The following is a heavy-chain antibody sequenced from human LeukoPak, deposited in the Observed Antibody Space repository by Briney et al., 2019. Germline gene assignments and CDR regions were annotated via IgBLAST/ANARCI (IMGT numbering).Heavy chain of an antibody. CDR2: IPYSGST. CDR1: GGSISSYY. D-gene: IGHD5-18*01. J-gene: IGHJ5*02. Sequence: SETLSLTCTVSGGSISSYYWSWIRQPPGKGLEWIGYIPYSGSTNYNPSLKSRVTISVDTSKNQSSLKLSSVTAADTAGYYCARGVYNYGGHNWFDPWGQGTLVTVSS. CDR3: ARGVYNYGGHNWFDP. V-gene: IGHV4-59*01.